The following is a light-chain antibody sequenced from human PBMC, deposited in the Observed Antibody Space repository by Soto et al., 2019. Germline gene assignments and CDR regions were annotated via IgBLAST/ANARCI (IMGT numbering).Light chain of an antibody. CDR1: QSVSSY. Sequence: ESVLKKSPATLSLSRGERSTLSFRALQSVSSYLAWYQQKPGQAPRLLIYDASNRATGIPARFSGSGSGTDFTLTISSLEPEDFAVYYCQQRNNWPPSLTFGEGTKVDIK. CDR2: DAS. V-gene: IGKV3-11*01. CDR3: QQRNNWPPSLT. J-gene: IGKJ4*01.